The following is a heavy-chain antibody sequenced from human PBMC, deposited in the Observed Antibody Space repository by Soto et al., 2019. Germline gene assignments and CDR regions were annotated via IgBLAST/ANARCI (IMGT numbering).Heavy chain of an antibody. CDR3: ARAFKGIIENTGWPKPYYYGLDV. Sequence: QVQLQQWGAGLLKPSETLSLTCGVSGASLSGVYWTWIRQTPGRGLAPPPPPTHSGSAYYNPALGDRVTISVDTSKKQFSLSLTSVTAADTGRYYCARAFKGIIENTGWPKPYYYGLDVWAQGTAVIVSS. CDR2: PTHSGSA. D-gene: IGHD6-19*01. CDR1: GASLSGVY. J-gene: IGHJ6*02. V-gene: IGHV4-34*01.